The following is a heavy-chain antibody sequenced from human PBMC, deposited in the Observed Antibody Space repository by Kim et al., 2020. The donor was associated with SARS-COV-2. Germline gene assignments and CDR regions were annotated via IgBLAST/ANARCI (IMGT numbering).Heavy chain of an antibody. CDR2: IYPGDSHT. CDR1: GYNFANFW. Sequence: GESLKISCRGSGYNFANFWIAWLRHMPGKGPEWMGIIYPGDSHTTYRPSFQGQVTISADKSVSAAYLQWSSLNVSDTGMYYCARRHSWNWDDSFDLWGQGTMVTVSS. CDR3: ARRHSWNWDDSFDL. J-gene: IGHJ3*01. V-gene: IGHV5-51*01. D-gene: IGHD1-7*01.